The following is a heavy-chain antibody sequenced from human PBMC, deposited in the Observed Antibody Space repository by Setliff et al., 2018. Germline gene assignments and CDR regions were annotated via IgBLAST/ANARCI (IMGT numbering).Heavy chain of an antibody. D-gene: IGHD6-13*01. CDR2: IYSGGST. V-gene: IGHV4-39*07. CDR3: ARELDGSSYHY. Sequence: SETLSLTCTVSGGSISSSGYFWGWIRQPPGKGLEWIGNIYSGGSTFYNPSLKSRVTISVDTSKNRFSLKLNSATAADTAVYYCARELDGSSYHYWGQGTLVTVSS. J-gene: IGHJ4*02. CDR1: GGSISSSGYF.